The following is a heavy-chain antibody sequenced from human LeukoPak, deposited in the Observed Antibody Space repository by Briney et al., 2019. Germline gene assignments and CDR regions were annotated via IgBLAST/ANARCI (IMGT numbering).Heavy chain of an antibody. V-gene: IGHV1-2*04. Sequence: ASVKVSCKASGYTFTGYYMHWVRQAPGQGLEWMGWINPNSGGTNYAQKFQGWVTMTRDTSISTAYMELSRLRSDDTAVYYCARGGYSYGLNWFDPWGQGTLVTVSS. CDR2: INPNSGGT. D-gene: IGHD5-18*01. CDR1: GYTFTGYY. CDR3: ARGGYSYGLNWFDP. J-gene: IGHJ5*02.